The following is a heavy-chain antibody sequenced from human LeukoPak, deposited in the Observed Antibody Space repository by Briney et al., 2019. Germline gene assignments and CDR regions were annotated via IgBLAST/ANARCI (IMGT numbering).Heavy chain of an antibody. V-gene: IGHV4-61*08. Sequence: NPSETLSLTCTVSGGSISSGGYYWSWIRQPPGKGLEWIGYIYYSGSTKYKPSLKSRVTISVDTSKNQFSLKLSSVTAADTAVYYCARGRFLDAFDIWGQGTMVTVSS. D-gene: IGHD3-3*01. CDR1: GGSISSGGYY. CDR2: IYYSGST. CDR3: ARGRFLDAFDI. J-gene: IGHJ3*02.